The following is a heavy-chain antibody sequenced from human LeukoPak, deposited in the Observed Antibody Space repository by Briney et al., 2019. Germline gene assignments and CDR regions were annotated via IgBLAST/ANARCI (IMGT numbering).Heavy chain of an antibody. Sequence: SETLSLTCTVSGGSISSYYWSWIRQPPGKGLELIGYIYYSGGTNYNPSLKSRVTISVDTSKNQFSLKLSSVTAADTAVYYSARVLGGATHYLDYRGQGTLVTVSS. V-gene: IGHV4-59*01. CDR1: GGSISSYY. D-gene: IGHD1-26*01. CDR3: ARVLGGATHYLDY. J-gene: IGHJ4*02. CDR2: IYYSGGT.